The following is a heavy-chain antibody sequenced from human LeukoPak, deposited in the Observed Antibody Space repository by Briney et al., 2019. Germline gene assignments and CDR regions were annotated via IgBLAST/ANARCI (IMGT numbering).Heavy chain of an antibody. V-gene: IGHV3-53*01. J-gene: IGHJ4*02. CDR3: ASWPGGWYGEDS. CDR1: GFTVSSNF. CDR2: IYGGGST. Sequence: GGSLRLSCAASGFTVSSNFMSWVRQAPGKGLEWVSVIYGGGSTYYADSVKGRFTISRDTSKNTVYLQMNSLRAEDTAVYYCASWPGGWYGEDSWGQGTLVTVSS. D-gene: IGHD6-19*01.